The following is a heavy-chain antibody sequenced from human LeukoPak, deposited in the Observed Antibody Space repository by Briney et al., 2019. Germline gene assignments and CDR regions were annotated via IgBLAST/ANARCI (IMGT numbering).Heavy chain of an antibody. CDR3: AVTATPPQSQLLLGYYYYGMDV. D-gene: IGHD2-2*01. Sequence: GGSLRLSCAASGFTFSSYAMSWVRQAPGKGLEGVSAISGSGGSTYYADSVKGRFTISRDNSKNTLYLQMNSLRAEDTAVYYCAVTATPPQSQLLLGYYYYGMDVWGQGTTVTVSS. CDR2: ISGSGGST. V-gene: IGHV3-23*01. J-gene: IGHJ6*02. CDR1: GFTFSSYA.